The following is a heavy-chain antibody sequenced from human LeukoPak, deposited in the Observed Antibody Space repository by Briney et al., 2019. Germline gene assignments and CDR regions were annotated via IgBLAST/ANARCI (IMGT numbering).Heavy chain of an antibody. D-gene: IGHD1-7*01. CDR1: GYTFTSYY. CDR2: INPSGGST. CDR3: ATGTTFYYYMDV. J-gene: IGHJ6*03. V-gene: IGHV1-46*01. Sequence: ASVKVSCKASGYTFTSYYMHWVRQAPGQGLEWMGIINPSGGSTSYAQKFQGRVTMTEDTSTDTAYMELSSLRSEDTAVYYCATGTTFYYYMDVWGKGTTVTVSS.